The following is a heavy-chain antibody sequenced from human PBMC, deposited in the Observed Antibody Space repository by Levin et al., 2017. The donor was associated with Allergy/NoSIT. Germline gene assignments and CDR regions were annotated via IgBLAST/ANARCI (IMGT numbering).Heavy chain of an antibody. Sequence: GESLKISCAASGFTFSDYYMSWIRQAPGKGLEWVSYISSSGSTIYYADSVKGRFTISRDNAKNSLYLQMNSLRAEDTAVYYCARGNKQEYSSSVSAFDIWGQGTMVTVSS. CDR2: ISSSGSTI. CDR3: ARGNKQEYSSSVSAFDI. V-gene: IGHV3-11*01. CDR1: GFTFSDYY. D-gene: IGHD6-6*01. J-gene: IGHJ3*02.